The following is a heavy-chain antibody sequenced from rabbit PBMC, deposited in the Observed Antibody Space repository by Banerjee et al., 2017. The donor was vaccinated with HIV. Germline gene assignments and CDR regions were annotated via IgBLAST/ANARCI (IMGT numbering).Heavy chain of an antibody. V-gene: IGHV1S45*01. CDR2: IATGSGST. J-gene: IGHJ4*01. CDR3: ARDLYDASDVL. D-gene: IGHD6-1*01. Sequence: QEQLEESGGDLVKPEGSLTLTCTASGFSFSSSYWMCWVRQAPGKGLEWIGCIATGSGSTNYATWAKGRFIISKTSSTTVTLQMTSLTAADTATYFCARDLYDASDVLWGPGTLVTVS. CDR1: GFSFSSSYW.